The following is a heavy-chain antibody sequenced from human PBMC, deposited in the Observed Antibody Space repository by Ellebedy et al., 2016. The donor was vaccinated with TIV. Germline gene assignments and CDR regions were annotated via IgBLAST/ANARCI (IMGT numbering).Heavy chain of an antibody. V-gene: IGHV4-34*01. Sequence: SETLSLTCAVYGGSFSGYYWSWIRQPPGKGLEWIGEINHSGSTNHNPSLKSRVTISVDTSKNQPSLKLGSVTAADPAVYYCAREPSGIFPVGFDYWGQGTLVTVSS. CDR2: INHSGST. CDR3: AREPSGIFPVGFDY. CDR1: GGSFSGYY. J-gene: IGHJ4*02. D-gene: IGHD1-14*01.